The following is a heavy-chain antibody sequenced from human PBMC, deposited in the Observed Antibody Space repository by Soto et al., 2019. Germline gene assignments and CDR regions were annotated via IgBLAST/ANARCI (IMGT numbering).Heavy chain of an antibody. J-gene: IGHJ4*02. CDR2: ISGNGDST. Sequence: EVQLLESGGGLVQPGGSLRLSCAASGLTFTSHGMNWVRQAPGKGLEWVSGISGNGDSTAYADSVKGRFTISRDNSKNMLYLQMNSLRVEDTAVYYCAKAEYASGSHYSNSDYWGQGTLVTVSS. V-gene: IGHV3-23*01. D-gene: IGHD3-10*01. CDR1: GLTFTSHG. CDR3: AKAEYASGSHYSNSDY.